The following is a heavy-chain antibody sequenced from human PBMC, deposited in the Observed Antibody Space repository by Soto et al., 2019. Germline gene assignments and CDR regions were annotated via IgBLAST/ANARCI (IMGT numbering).Heavy chain of an antibody. V-gene: IGHV1-18*01. D-gene: IGHD2-2*01. J-gene: IGHJ6*02. CDR3: ARDLTIVPATNPRLENYGMDA. Sequence: QVQLVQSAGEVKKPGASVKVSCKASGYSFTSYGISWVRRAPGQGLEWMGWISPYNGHTQFVERFQGRVTMTTDTSTKTAYMELRSLRSDDTAHYYCARDLTIVPATNPRLENYGMDAWGQGTTVIVSS. CDR2: ISPYNGHT. CDR1: GYSFTSYG.